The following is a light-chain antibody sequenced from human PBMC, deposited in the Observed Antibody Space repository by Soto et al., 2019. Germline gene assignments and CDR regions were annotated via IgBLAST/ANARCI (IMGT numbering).Light chain of an antibody. Sequence: EIVLTQSPGTLSLSPGERAPLSCSASQSVSSNCLAWYQEKPGQAPRLLIYGASSRATGIPARFSGSGSGTDFTLTISSLQSEDFAVYYCQQLNSYPLTFGGGTKVDIK. CDR2: GAS. J-gene: IGKJ4*01. CDR1: QSVSSNC. V-gene: IGKV3-20*01. CDR3: QQLNSYPLT.